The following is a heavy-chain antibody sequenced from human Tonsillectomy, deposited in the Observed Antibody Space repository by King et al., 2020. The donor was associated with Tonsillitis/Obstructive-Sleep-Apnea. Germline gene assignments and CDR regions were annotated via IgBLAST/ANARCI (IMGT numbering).Heavy chain of an antibody. D-gene: IGHD3-10*01. Sequence: VQLVQSGGGVVQPGRSLRLSCAASGFTFSSYGMHWVRQAPGKGLEWVADISHDGISAYYAESVKGRFTFSRDNSENTLYLQMNSLRAEDTAVYYFAKDTSGSGSYYSDYWGQGTLVTVSS. CDR2: ISHDGISA. CDR3: AKDTSGSGSYYSDY. V-gene: IGHV3-30*18. CDR1: GFTFSSYG. J-gene: IGHJ4*02.